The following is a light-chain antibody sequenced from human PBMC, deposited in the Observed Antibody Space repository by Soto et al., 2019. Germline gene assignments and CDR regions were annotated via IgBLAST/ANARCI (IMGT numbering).Light chain of an antibody. Sequence: DIQMTQSPSTLSASVGDRVTITCRASQSISSWLAWYQQKPGKAPKLLIYKASGLESGVPSRFSGSGSGTDFTLTISSPQPDDFATYYCQQYHGYSRTFGQGTKVEIK. V-gene: IGKV1-5*03. CDR1: QSISSW. CDR3: QQYHGYSRT. CDR2: KAS. J-gene: IGKJ1*01.